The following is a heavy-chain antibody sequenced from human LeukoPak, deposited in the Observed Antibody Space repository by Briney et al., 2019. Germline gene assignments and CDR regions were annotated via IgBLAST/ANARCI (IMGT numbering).Heavy chain of an antibody. CDR3: ARVGYCSSTSCYYYYYGMDV. J-gene: IGHJ6*02. CDR2: INPNSGGT. Sequence: ASVKVSCKASGYTFTSYYMHWVRQAPGQGLEWMGWINPNSGGTNYAQKFQGRVTMTRDTSISTAYMELSRLRSDDTAVYYCARVGYCSSTSCYYYYYGMDVWGQGTTVTVSS. D-gene: IGHD2-2*01. V-gene: IGHV1-2*02. CDR1: GYTFTSYY.